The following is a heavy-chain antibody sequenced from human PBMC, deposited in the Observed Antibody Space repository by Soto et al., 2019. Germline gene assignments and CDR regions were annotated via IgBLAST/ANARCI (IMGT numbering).Heavy chain of an antibody. J-gene: IGHJ4*02. CDR1: GYTFTSYG. CDR3: ARSVATIGFDY. CDR2: INPNSGGT. D-gene: IGHD5-12*01. V-gene: IGHV1-2*04. Sequence: ASVKVSCKASGYTFTSYGISWVRQAPGQGREWMGWINPNSGGTNYAQKFQGWVTMTRDTSISTAYMELSRLRSDDTAGYYCARSVATIGFDYWAQGTLVPVSS.